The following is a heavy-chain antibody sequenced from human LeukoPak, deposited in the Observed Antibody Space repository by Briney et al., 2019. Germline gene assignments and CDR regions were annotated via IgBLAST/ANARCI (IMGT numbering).Heavy chain of an antibody. CDR3: AKDFYYSSGARSWLIYYFDY. D-gene: IGHD3-10*01. CDR2: IYSGDST. Sequence: GGSLRLSCAASGFTVSSNYMSWVRQAPGKGLEWVSVIYSGDSTYYADSVKGRFTISRDNSKNTLYLQMNSLRVEDTAVYYCAKDFYYSSGARSWLIYYFDYWGQGTLVTVSS. CDR1: GFTVSSNY. V-gene: IGHV3-53*01. J-gene: IGHJ4*02.